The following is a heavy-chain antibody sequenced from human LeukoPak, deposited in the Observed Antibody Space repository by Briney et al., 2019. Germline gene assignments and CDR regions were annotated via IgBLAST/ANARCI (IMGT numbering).Heavy chain of an antibody. J-gene: IGHJ4*02. CDR2: IYYSGST. V-gene: IGHV4-31*03. CDR1: GVSISSGDYC. Sequence: SQTLSLTCTVSGVSISSGDYCWSWIRQHPGKGLEWIGYIYYSGSTYYNPSLKSRLTISVDTSKNQFSLKLSSVTAADTAVYYCARTPPSHDYGDYGHWGQGTLVTVSS. CDR3: ARTPPSHDYGDYGH. D-gene: IGHD4-17*01.